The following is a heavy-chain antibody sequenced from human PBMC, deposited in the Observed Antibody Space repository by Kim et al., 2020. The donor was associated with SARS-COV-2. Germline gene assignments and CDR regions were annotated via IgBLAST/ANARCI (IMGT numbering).Heavy chain of an antibody. V-gene: IGHV3-7*01. CDR1: GFTFSSSW. J-gene: IGHJ4*02. CDR2: IKTDGSAQ. CDR3: VRDDPGYGGYRY. D-gene: IGHD5-12*01. Sequence: GGSLRLSCVASGFTFSSSWMSWVRQAPGKGLEWVANIKTDGSAQNYVDSVKGRFTISRDNAKNSLYLQMNSLRAEDTAVYYCVRDDPGYGGYRYWAQGTLVTVSS.